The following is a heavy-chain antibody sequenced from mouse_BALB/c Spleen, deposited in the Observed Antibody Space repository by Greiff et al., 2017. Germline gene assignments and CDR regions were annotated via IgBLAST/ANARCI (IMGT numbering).Heavy chain of an antibody. CDR1: GFNIKDTY. D-gene: IGHD2-1*01. CDR3: AREPIYYGNYGAMDY. Sequence: EVKLQESGAELVKPGASVKLSCTASGFNIKDTYMHWVKQRPEQGLEWIGRIDPANGNTKYDPKFQGKATITADTSSNTAYLQLSSLTSEDTAVYYCAREPIYYGNYGAMDYWGQGTSVTVSS. J-gene: IGHJ4*01. CDR2: IDPANGNT. V-gene: IGHV14-3*02.